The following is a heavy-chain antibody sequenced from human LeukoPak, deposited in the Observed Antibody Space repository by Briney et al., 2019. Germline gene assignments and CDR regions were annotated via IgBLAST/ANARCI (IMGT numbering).Heavy chain of an antibody. D-gene: IGHD5-12*01. V-gene: IGHV3-23*01. CDR1: GFTFSSYA. Sequence: PGGSLRLSCAASGFTFSSYAMSWVRQAPGKGLEWVSAISGSGGSTYYADSVKGRFTISRDNSKNTLYLQMNSLRAEDTAVYYCAKDSGATIMGDWFDPWGQGTLSPSPQ. CDR2: ISGSGGST. J-gene: IGHJ5*02. CDR3: AKDSGATIMGDWFDP.